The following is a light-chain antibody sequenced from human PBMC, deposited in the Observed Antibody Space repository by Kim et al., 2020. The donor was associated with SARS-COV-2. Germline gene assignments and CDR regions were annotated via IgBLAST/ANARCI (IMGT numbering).Light chain of an antibody. Sequence: SPGERATLSCRASQSVDSNVAWYQQKRGQPPRLLIYGASTRATGIPARFSGSESGTEFTLTISSLQSEDFAVYYCQQYNYWPPITFGQGTRLEIK. V-gene: IGKV3-15*01. CDR3: QQYNYWPPIT. CDR1: QSVDSN. CDR2: GAS. J-gene: IGKJ5*01.